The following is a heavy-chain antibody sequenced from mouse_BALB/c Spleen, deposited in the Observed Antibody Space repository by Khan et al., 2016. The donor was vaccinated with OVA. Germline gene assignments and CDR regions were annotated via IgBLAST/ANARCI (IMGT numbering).Heavy chain of an antibody. CDR1: GFSLTSYG. J-gene: IGHJ4*01. Sequence: QVQLKESGPGLVAPSQSLSITCTISGFSLTSYGVHWLRQPPGKGLEWLVVIWSDGSTASTSALKSRLSIRKDNSKSQVFFQMNSLQTDDTAMNDCARQPYYHYYVMDYWGQGTSVTVSS. CDR2: IWSDGST. V-gene: IGHV2-6-1*01. D-gene: IGHD2-10*01. CDR3: ARQPYYHYYVMDY.